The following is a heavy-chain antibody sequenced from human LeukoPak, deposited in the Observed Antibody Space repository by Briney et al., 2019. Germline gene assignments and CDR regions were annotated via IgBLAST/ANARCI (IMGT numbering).Heavy chain of an antibody. CDR2: ISFSANTK. V-gene: IGHV3-48*04. J-gene: IGHJ4*02. Sequence: GGSLRLSCAASGFTFSDYSMNWVRQAPGKGLEWVSYISFSANTKYYGDSVKGRFTISRDNAKNSLYLHMDSLRAEDTAVYYCARGAYSSGWAYFDHWGQGTLVTVSS. CDR1: GFTFSDYS. D-gene: IGHD6-19*01. CDR3: ARGAYSSGWAYFDH.